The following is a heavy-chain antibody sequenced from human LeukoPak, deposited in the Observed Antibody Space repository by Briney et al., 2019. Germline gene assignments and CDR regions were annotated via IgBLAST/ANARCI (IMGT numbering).Heavy chain of an antibody. J-gene: IGHJ4*02. V-gene: IGHV5-51*01. Sequence: GESLKISCKGSRYRFTTYWIGWVRRMPGRGLEWMGIIYPGDSDTRYSPSFQGQVTISADKSISTAYLQWSSLKASDTAMYYCARQGQDGSGWFDYWGQGTLVTVSS. CDR2: IYPGDSDT. D-gene: IGHD6-19*01. CDR1: RYRFTTYW. CDR3: ARQGQDGSGWFDY.